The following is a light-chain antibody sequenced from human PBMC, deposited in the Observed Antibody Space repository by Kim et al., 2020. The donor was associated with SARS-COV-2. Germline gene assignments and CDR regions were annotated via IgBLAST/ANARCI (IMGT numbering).Light chain of an antibody. Sequence: SASVGDRVAIPCRASQNITNRLAWYQQKPGKAPNLLIYKASTLQSGVPSRFSGSGSGTEFTLTISTLQPGDFATYYCQQYNTYLTFGQGTKVDIK. V-gene: IGKV1-5*03. J-gene: IGKJ1*01. CDR2: KAS. CDR1: QNITNR. CDR3: QQYNTYLT.